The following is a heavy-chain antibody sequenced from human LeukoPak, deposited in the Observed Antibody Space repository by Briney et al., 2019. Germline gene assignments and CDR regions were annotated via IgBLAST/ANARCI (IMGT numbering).Heavy chain of an antibody. J-gene: IGHJ4*02. CDR1: GGSISSYY. CDR3: ASTTVAGHEGYIDY. D-gene: IGHD6-19*01. Sequence: SETLSLTCTVSGGSISSYYWSWIRQPPGKGLEWIGYIYYSGSTNYNPSLKSRVTISVDTSKNQFSLKLSSVTAADTAAYYCASTTVAGHEGYIDYWGQGTLVTVSS. CDR2: IYYSGST. V-gene: IGHV4-59*01.